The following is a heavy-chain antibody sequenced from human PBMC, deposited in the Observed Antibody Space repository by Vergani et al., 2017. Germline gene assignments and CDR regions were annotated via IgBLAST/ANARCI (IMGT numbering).Heavy chain of an antibody. D-gene: IGHD3-16*02. Sequence: QVQLQESGPGLVKPSETLSLTCTVSGYSISSGYYWGWIRQPPGKGLEWIGSIYYSGSTYYNPSLKSRVTISVDTSKNQFSLKLSSVTAADTAVYYCASYTFGGVIVTGLLDYWGQGTLVTVSS. CDR3: ASYTFGGVIVTGLLDY. CDR1: GYSISSGYY. J-gene: IGHJ4*02. V-gene: IGHV4-38-2*02. CDR2: IYYSGST.